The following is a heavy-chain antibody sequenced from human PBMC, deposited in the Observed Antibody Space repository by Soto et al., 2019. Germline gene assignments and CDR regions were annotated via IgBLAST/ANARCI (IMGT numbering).Heavy chain of an antibody. CDR3: ARDNFDWSSNPYYYYGMDV. J-gene: IGHJ6*02. CDR1: GFTFTSST. Sequence: SVKVSCKASGFTFTSSTVPWVRQARGQCLEWIGGIITIFGTANYAQKFQGRVTITADESTSTAYMELSSLRSEDTAVYYCARDNFDWSSNPYYYYGMDVWGQGTTVTVSS. V-gene: IGHV1-69*13. CDR2: IITIFGTA. D-gene: IGHD3-9*01.